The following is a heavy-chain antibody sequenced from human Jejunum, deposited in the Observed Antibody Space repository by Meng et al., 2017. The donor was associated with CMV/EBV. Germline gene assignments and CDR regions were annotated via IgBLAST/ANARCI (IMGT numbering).Heavy chain of an antibody. Sequence: QESGLRLVTPSQTLSLSSSVSGGSIGSGDYYWSWIRQPPGKGLEWIGYIHDTGSTYYNPSLKSRVDISLGTSRNHFSLTLSSVTAEDTAVYFCARGSIFVSFDSWGQGTLVTVSS. CDR1: GGSIGSGDYY. CDR3: ARGSIFVSFDS. J-gene: IGHJ4*02. V-gene: IGHV4-30-4*08. CDR2: IHDTGST. D-gene: IGHD3-3*01.